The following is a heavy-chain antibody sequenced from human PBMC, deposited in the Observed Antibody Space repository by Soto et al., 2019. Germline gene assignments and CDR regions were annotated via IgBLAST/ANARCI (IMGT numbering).Heavy chain of an antibody. CDR2: INPNSGGT. D-gene: IGHD3-10*01. J-gene: IGHJ4*02. CDR3: ARTSASGIYYNPLPKHYFGN. V-gene: IGHV1-2*02. Sequence: SSEDRRDGITCRSRRSPHHDQRNGLEWMGWINPNSGGTVYAQKFQDRVTMTRDTSISTAYMELSRLTSDDTAVYYCARTSASGIYYNPLPKHYFGNWAQPTLVTVYS. CDR1: RDGITCRS.